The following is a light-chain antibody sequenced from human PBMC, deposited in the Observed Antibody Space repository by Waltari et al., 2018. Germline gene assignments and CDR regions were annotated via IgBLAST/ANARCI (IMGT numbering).Light chain of an antibody. J-gene: IGKJ4*01. Sequence: EVVMTQSPATLSVSPGERVTLSCRASQSVNRFGAWYQQKPGQAPRLLIYGASTRATGIPARFSGSGSGTEFTLTISSLQSEDFAVYYCQQYNDWPPLTFGGGTKLEIK. CDR1: QSVNRF. CDR3: QQYNDWPPLT. CDR2: GAS. V-gene: IGKV3-15*01.